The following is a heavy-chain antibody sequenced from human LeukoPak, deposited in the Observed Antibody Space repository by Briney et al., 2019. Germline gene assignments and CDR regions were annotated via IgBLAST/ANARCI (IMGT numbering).Heavy chain of an antibody. V-gene: IGHV3-30*02. CDR1: GFIFSNYG. Sequence: GGSLRLSCAASGFIFSNYGMHWVRQAPGKGLEWVSFIQFDGSNRYYVDSVEGRFTISRDNSKNTLYLQMNSLRAEDTAVYYCARGPSGYHNTGGQGTLVTVSS. CDR3: ARGPSGYHNT. J-gene: IGHJ4*02. CDR2: IQFDGSNR. D-gene: IGHD5-12*01.